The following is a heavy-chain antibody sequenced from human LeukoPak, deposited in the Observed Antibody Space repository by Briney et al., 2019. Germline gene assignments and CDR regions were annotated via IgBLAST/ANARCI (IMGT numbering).Heavy chain of an antibody. J-gene: IGHJ4*02. V-gene: IGHV1-69*01. D-gene: IGHD6-19*01. CDR2: IIPIFGTA. Sequence: SVKVSCKASGGTFSSYAISWVRQAPGQGLEWMGGIIPIFGTANYAQKFQGRVTITADESTSTAYMELSSLRPEDTAVYYCAISSHIAEAGTDDYWGQGTLVTVSS. CDR1: GGTFSSYA. CDR3: AISSHIAEAGTDDY.